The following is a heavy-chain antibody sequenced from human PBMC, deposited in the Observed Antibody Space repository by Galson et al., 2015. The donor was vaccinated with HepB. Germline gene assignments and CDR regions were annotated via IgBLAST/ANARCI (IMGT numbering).Heavy chain of an antibody. CDR1: GYTFTSYA. V-gene: IGHV1-69*13. CDR2: IITIFGTA. Sequence: SVKVSCKASGYTFTSYAISWVRQAPGQGLEWMGGIITIFGTANYAQKLQGRVTITADESTSTAYMELSSLRSDDTAVYYCAREGIAAPTNQVDYWGQGTLVTVSS. D-gene: IGHD6-6*01. CDR3: AREGIAAPTNQVDY. J-gene: IGHJ4*02.